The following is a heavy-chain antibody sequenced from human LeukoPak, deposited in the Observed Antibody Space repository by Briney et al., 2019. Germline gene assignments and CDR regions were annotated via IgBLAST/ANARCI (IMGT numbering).Heavy chain of an antibody. D-gene: IGHD3-22*01. V-gene: IGHV1-46*01. CDR3: ASSRTYYYDSSGYLAIDP. Sequence: ASVKVSCKASGYTFTSYYMHWARQAPGQGLEWMGIINPSGGSTSYAQKFQGRVTMTRDTSTSTVYMELSSLRSEDTAVYYCASSRTYYYDSSGYLAIDPWGQGTLVTVSS. CDR2: INPSGGST. J-gene: IGHJ5*02. CDR1: GYTFTSYY.